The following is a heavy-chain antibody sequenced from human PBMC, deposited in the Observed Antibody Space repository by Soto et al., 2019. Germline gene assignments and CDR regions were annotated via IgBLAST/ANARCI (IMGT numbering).Heavy chain of an antibody. Sequence: SLPMPHTYAVASGSSSDGCCWRRIRQPKGKGLEWIREINHSRSTNYSTSNKSRFTISVDTSKHQFSLKLSSVTAADTAVYYCARGGERPCCCGSCLEPAASYYFDYWGQGILVSVSS. V-gene: IGHV4-34*01. J-gene: IGHJ4*02. D-gene: IGHD2-15*01. CDR3: ARGGERPCCCGSCLEPAASYYFDY. CDR2: INHSRST. CDR1: SGSSSDGCC.